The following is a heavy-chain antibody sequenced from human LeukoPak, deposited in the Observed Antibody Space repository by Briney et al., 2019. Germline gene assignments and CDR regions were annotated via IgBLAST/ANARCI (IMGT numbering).Heavy chain of an antibody. V-gene: IGHV3-53*01. CDR2: IYSGGST. CDR3: ARLYYFDY. J-gene: IGHJ4*02. CDR1: EFSVGSNY. Sequence: GGSLRLSCAASEFSVGSNYMTWVRQAPGKGLEWVSVIYSGGSTYYADSVKGRFTISRDNSKNTLYLQMNSLRAEDTAVYYCARLYYFDYWGQGTLVTVSS.